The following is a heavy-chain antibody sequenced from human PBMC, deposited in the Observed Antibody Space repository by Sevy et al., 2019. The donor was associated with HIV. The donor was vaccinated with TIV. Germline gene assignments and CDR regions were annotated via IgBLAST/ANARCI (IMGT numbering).Heavy chain of an antibody. J-gene: IGHJ4*02. D-gene: IGHD1-26*01. V-gene: IGHV3-30-3*01. CDR1: GFTFSSYA. CDR3: AREGVWERLAKPVYYFDY. CDR2: ISYDGSNK. Sequence: GGSLRLSCAASGFTFSSYAMHWVRQAPGKGLEWVAVISYDGSNKYYADSVKGRFTISRDNSKNTLYLQMNSLRAEDTAVYYCAREGVWERLAKPVYYFDYWGQGTLVTVSS.